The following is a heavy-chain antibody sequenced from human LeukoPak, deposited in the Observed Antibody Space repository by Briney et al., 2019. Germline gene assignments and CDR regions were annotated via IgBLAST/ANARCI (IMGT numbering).Heavy chain of an antibody. CDR1: GYSFSNYW. D-gene: IGHD5-24*01. CDR3: AREKDGYFDY. Sequence: GESLKISRKGSGYSFSNYWIGWVRQKPGKGLEWMGIIYIGDSHTRYSLSFQGQVTISADKSINTAYLQWSSLKASDTAMYYCAREKDGYFDYWGQGTPVTVSS. CDR2: IYIGDSHT. V-gene: IGHV5-51*01. J-gene: IGHJ4*02.